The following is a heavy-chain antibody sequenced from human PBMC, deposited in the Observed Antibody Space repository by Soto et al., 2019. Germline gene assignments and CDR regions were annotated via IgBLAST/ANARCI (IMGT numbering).Heavy chain of an antibody. CDR1: GYSFTSYW. Sequence: EVQLVQSGAEVKKPGESLRISCTGSGYSFTSYWISWVRQMPGKGLEWMGRIDPSDSYTNYSPSFQGHVTISADKSISTAYLQWSSLKASGTAMYYCARTSMQSRGYSYGHGGMDVWGQGTTVTVSS. J-gene: IGHJ6*02. D-gene: IGHD5-18*01. CDR2: IDPSDSYT. V-gene: IGHV5-10-1*01. CDR3: ARTSMQSRGYSYGHGGMDV.